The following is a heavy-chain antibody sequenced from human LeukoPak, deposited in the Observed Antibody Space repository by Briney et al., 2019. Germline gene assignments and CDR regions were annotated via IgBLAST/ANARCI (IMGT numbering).Heavy chain of an antibody. CDR2: INHSGST. CDR1: GGSFSGYY. J-gene: IGHJ5*02. D-gene: IGHD2-2*01. CDR3: ARGYCSSTSCQGVVWFGP. V-gene: IGHV4-34*01. Sequence: SETLSLTCAVYGGSFSGYYWSWIRQPPGKGLEWIGEINHSGSTNYNSSLKSRVTISVDTSKNQFSLKLSSVTAADTAVYYCARGYCSSTSCQGVVWFGPWGQGTLVTVSS.